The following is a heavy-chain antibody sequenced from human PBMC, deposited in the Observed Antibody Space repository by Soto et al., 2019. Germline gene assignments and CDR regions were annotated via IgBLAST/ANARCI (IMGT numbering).Heavy chain of an antibody. CDR1: GGSISSSSYY. CDR3: ARSKRYCSGGTCYPAPYYCDN. D-gene: IGHD2-15*01. V-gene: IGHV4-39*01. CDR2: IFYSGST. J-gene: IGHJ4*02. Sequence: QLQLQESGPGLVKPSETLSLTCTVSGGSISSSSYYWGWIRQPPGQGLEWIGSIFYSGSTYYNPSLKSRVTISVDTTRDQWSLNLSAVTAADTAVYYCARSKRYCSGGTCYPAPYYCDNWGQGTLVIVSS.